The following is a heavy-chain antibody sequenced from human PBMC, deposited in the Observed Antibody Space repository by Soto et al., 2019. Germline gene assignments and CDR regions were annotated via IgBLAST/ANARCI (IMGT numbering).Heavy chain of an antibody. CDR3: AKDARYSYGYYYYYYGMDV. CDR2: ISGSGGST. Sequence: GGSLRLSCAASGFTFSSYAMSWVRQAPGKGLEWVSAISGSGGSTYYADSVKGRFTISRDNSKNTLYLQMNSLRAEDMAVYYCAKDARYSYGYYYYYYGMDVWGQGTTVTVSS. D-gene: IGHD5-18*01. V-gene: IGHV3-23*01. CDR1: GFTFSSYA. J-gene: IGHJ6*02.